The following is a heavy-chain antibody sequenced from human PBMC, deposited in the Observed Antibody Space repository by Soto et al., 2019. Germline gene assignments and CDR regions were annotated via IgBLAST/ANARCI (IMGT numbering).Heavy chain of an antibody. J-gene: IGHJ4*02. D-gene: IGHD6-6*01. CDR2: FNPDSGGT. V-gene: IGHV1-2*02. Sequence: QVQLVQSGAEVKKPGASVKVSCKTSGYTFTGYYIHWVRQAPGQGLEWMCWFNPDSGGTNCAQKFQGRVTMTRDTSINTAYMELSRLRSEDTAVYFCARDTPTFSDSSDDDYWGQGTLVTVSS. CDR3: ARDTPTFSDSSDDDY. CDR1: GYTFTGYY.